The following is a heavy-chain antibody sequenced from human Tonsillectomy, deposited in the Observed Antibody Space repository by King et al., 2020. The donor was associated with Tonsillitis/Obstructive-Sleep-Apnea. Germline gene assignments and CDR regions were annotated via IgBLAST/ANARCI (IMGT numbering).Heavy chain of an antibody. V-gene: IGHV3-48*03. CDR1: GFTFSSYE. Sequence: QLVQSGGGLVQPGGSLRLSCAASGFTFSSYEMNWVRQAPGKGLEWVSYISSSGSTIYYADSVKGRFTISRDNAKNSLYLQMNSLRAEDTAVYYGARRTGYCSSTSCLRRGYFDYWGQGTLVTVSS. CDR3: ARRTGYCSSTSCLRRGYFDY. CDR2: ISSSGSTI. D-gene: IGHD2-2*01. J-gene: IGHJ4*02.